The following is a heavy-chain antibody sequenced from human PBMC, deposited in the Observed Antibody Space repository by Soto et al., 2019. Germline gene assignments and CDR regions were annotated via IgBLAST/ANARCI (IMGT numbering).Heavy chain of an antibody. CDR3: ARPIFWSGSYYFYY. D-gene: IGHD3-3*01. V-gene: IGHV3-11*01. J-gene: IGHJ4*02. CDR2: ISSSGSTI. CDR1: GFTFSDYY. Sequence: PGGSLRLSCAASGFTFSDYYMSWIRQAPGKGLEWVSYISSSGSTIYYADSVRGRFTISRDNAKNSLYLQMNSLRAEDTAVYYCARPIFWSGSYYFYYWGQGTLVTVSS.